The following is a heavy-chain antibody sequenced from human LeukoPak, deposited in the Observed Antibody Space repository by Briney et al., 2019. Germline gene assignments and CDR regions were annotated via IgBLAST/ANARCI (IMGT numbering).Heavy chain of an antibody. CDR2: ISSSGSTI. CDR1: GFTFSDYY. J-gene: IGHJ2*01. CDR3: ARGRTTVPLYWYFDL. Sequence: KPGGSLRLSWAASGFTFSDYYMSWIRQAPGKGLEWFSYISSSGSTIYHADSVKGRFTISRDNAKNSLYLQMNSLRAEDTAVYYCARGRTTVPLYWYFDLWGRGTLVTVSS. V-gene: IGHV3-11*01. D-gene: IGHD4-17*01.